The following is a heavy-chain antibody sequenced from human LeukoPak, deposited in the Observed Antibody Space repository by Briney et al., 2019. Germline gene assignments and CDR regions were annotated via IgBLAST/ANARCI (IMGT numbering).Heavy chain of an antibody. CDR1: GXSISSYY. D-gene: IGHD1-14*01. V-gene: IGHV4-59*08. Sequence: PSETLPLTCIVSGXSISSYYWSWIRQPPGKGREWIGYIYYGGSTNYNPSLKSRGTISVDTSKNEFSLKLSSVTAADTAVYYCARGSGPDYFDYWGQGTPVTVST. CDR2: IYYGGST. J-gene: IGHJ4*02. CDR3: ARGSGPDYFDY.